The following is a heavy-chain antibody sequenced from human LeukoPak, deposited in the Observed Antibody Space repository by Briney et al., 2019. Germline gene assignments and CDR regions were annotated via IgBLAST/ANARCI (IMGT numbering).Heavy chain of an antibody. D-gene: IGHD2-15*01. Sequence: ASVKVSCKASGYTFTSYAIQWVRQAPGQRLEWMGWINAGHGNTKYSQNFQGRVTITRDTSASTAYMELSSLRSEDTAVYYCARDSCSGGSCQGGYWGQGTLVTVSS. V-gene: IGHV1-3*01. J-gene: IGHJ4*02. CDR1: GYTFTSYA. CDR2: INAGHGNT. CDR3: ARDSCSGGSCQGGY.